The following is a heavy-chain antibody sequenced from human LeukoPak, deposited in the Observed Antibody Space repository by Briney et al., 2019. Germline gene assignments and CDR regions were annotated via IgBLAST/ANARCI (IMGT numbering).Heavy chain of an antibody. CDR1: GGTFNNYA. J-gene: IGHJ5*02. Sequence: GASVKVSCKASGGTFNNYAISWVRQAPGQGLEWMGGIIPIFGTANYAQKFQGRVTITADESTSTAYMELSGLRSEDTAVYYCARNSDFWSGYYSAWGQGTLVTVSS. V-gene: IGHV1-69*13. CDR2: IIPIFGTA. D-gene: IGHD3-3*01. CDR3: ARNSDFWSGYYSA.